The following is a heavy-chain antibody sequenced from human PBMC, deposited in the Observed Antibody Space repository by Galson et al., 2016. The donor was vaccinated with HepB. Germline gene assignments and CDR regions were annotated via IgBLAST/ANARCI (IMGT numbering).Heavy chain of an antibody. J-gene: IGHJ5*02. CDR2: IKSDGSST. Sequence: SLRLSCAASGFTFSSYWMHWVRQAPGKGLVWVSRIKSDGSSTSYADSVKGRFTISRDNAKNTLYLQMNSLRAEDTAVYYCARVGTAVAGLGRKYNWFDPWGQGTLVTVSS. D-gene: IGHD6-19*01. CDR3: ARVGTAVAGLGRKYNWFDP. V-gene: IGHV3-74*01. CDR1: GFTFSSYW.